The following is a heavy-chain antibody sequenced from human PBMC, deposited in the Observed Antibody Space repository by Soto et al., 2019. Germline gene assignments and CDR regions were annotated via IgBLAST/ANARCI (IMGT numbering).Heavy chain of an antibody. V-gene: IGHV3-74*01. CDR1: GFTFSTNW. D-gene: IGHD3-10*01. J-gene: IGHJ4*02. CDR3: ARDIGGVGSH. Sequence: EVQLVESGGGLVQPGGSLRLSCAASGFTFSTNWMHWVRQVAGKGLIWVSRINEDGRITDYADSAKGRFTISRDNANNTLYLQMNSLRAEDTAVYYCARDIGGVGSHWGQGTLVTVAS. CDR2: INEDGRIT.